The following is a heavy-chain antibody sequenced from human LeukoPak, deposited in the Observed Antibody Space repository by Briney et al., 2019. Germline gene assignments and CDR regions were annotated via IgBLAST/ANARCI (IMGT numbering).Heavy chain of an antibody. Sequence: SETLSLTCAVSGGSFSGFYWSWIRQPPGGGLEWIADIKHSGTTNYNPSLKSRVTISVDTSKNQFSLNLKSMTAADTAVYYCARQPDYGDQVFDHWGQGTLVTVSS. J-gene: IGHJ4*02. V-gene: IGHV4-34*01. CDR1: GGSFSGFY. CDR2: IKHSGTT. CDR3: ARQPDYGDQVFDH. D-gene: IGHD4-17*01.